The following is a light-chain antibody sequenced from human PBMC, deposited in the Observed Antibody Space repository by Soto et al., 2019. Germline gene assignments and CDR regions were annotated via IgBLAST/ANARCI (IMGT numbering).Light chain of an antibody. CDR2: AAS. V-gene: IGKV1-9*01. Sequence: DIQLTQSPSFLSASVGDRVTISCRASQGISDYLAWYQQKPGKAPKLLIYAASTLQSGVPSRFSGSASGTEFTLTISSLQPEDFPTYFCQQFNAYPLTFGGGTMVEIK. CDR3: QQFNAYPLT. CDR1: QGISDY. J-gene: IGKJ4*01.